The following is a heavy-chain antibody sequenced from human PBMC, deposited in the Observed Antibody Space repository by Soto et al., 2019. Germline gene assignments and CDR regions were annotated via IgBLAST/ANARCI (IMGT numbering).Heavy chain of an antibody. Sequence: QVQLVQSGSEVKKPGASVKVSCKASGYTFTIYGIRWARQAPGQGLEWMGWISAYNGNTNYAQQLQGRVTMTTDTATSTAYMELRSLRSDDTAVYYCSRVKGDGSVSYYGYWGQGTLVSVSS. J-gene: IGHJ4*02. V-gene: IGHV1-18*01. CDR3: SRVKGDGSVSYYGY. CDR1: GYTFTIYG. D-gene: IGHD3-10*01. CDR2: ISAYNGNT.